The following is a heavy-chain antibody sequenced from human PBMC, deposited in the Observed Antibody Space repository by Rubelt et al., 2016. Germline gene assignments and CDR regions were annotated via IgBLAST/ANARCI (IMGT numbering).Heavy chain of an antibody. V-gene: IGHV7-4-1*02. D-gene: IGHD3-3*01. CDR2: VPTNPGNA. CDR1: GYTFTSYA. Sequence: QVQLVQSGSELKTPGASVKVSCKASGYTFTSYALHWVRQAPGQGLEWLGWVPTNPGNATYAQGCTGGSVFTFGSAVSTPGLPSRGVKAGERAVEYWETHRRTRTRLDFDYWGQGTLVTVSS. J-gene: IGHJ4*02. CDR3: ETHRRTRTRLDFDY.